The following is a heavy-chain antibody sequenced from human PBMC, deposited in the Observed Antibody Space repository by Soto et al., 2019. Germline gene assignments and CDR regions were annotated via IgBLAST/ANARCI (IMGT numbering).Heavy chain of an antibody. D-gene: IGHD2-2*01. J-gene: IGHJ6*03. CDR1: GYTFTSYA. V-gene: IGHV1-3*01. CDR3: ARDRLVFSNPIVVVPAAYYYYYMDV. Sequence: ASVKVSCKASGYTFTSYAMHWVRQAPGQRLEWMGWINAGNGNTKYSQKFQGRVTITRDTSASTAYMELSSLRSEDTAVYYCARDRLVFSNPIVVVPAAYYYYYMDVWGKGTTVTVSS. CDR2: INAGNGNT.